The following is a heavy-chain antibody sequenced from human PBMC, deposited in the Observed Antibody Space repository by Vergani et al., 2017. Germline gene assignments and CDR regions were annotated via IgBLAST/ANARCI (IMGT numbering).Heavy chain of an antibody. V-gene: IGHV1-8*01. J-gene: IGHJ6*03. CDR3: ARVTSLRFFYYYYMDV. CDR1: GYTFTSYD. CDR2: MNPNSGNT. D-gene: IGHD3-3*01. Sequence: QVQLVPSGAEVKKPGASVKVSCKASGYTFTSYDINWVRQATGQGLEWMGWMNPNSGNTGYAQKFQGRVTMTRNTSISTAYMELSSLRSEDTAVYYCARVTSLRFFYYYYMDVWGKGTTVTVSS.